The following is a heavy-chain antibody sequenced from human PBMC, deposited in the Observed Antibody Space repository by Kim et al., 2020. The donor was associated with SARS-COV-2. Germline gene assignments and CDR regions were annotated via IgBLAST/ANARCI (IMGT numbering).Heavy chain of an antibody. CDR2: T. D-gene: IGHD1-26*01. V-gene: IGHV4-39*01. J-gene: IGHJ4*02. Sequence: TYYNPALKSRVTISVDTSKNQFSLKLSSVTAADTAVYYCARHVSYLEGDYWGQGTLVTVSS. CDR3: ARHVSYLEGDY.